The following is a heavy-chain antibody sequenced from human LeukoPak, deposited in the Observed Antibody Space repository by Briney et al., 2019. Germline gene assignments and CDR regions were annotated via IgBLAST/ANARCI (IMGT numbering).Heavy chain of an antibody. D-gene: IGHD5-18*01. V-gene: IGHV1-3*01. Sequence: ASVKVSCKASGYTFTSYAMHWVRQAPGQRLEWMGWINAGNGNTKYSQKFQGRVTITRDTSASTAYMELKSLTSDDTAVYYCAREARYSYGDYWGQGTLVTVSS. CDR1: GYTFTSYA. CDR3: AREARYSYGDY. J-gene: IGHJ4*02. CDR2: INAGNGNT.